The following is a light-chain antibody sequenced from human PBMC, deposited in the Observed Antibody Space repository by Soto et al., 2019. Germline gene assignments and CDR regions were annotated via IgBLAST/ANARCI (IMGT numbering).Light chain of an antibody. CDR3: QQYYATPWT. Sequence: SCWSSQRLTFVSNNQSHLAWYQQKTGQAPKLLLSWSSARESGVPDRFSGSGSGTHFTLTITNLQAEDVAIYYCQQYYATPWTFGPGTKEEI. V-gene: IGKV4-1*01. CDR1: QRLTFVSNNQSH. CDR2: WSS. J-gene: IGKJ1*01.